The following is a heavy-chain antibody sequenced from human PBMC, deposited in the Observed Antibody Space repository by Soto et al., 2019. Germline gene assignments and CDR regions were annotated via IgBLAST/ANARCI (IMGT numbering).Heavy chain of an antibody. Sequence: SETLSLTCTVSGGSVDSGGYYWNWIRQYPGKGLEWLGYIYYRGSTYYTPSLKSRLTISLDTSKNQFSLKLTSVTAADTAVYYCARAPRGNYGYPSYFDYWGQGTLVTVSS. V-gene: IGHV4-31*03. J-gene: IGHJ4*02. D-gene: IGHD3-10*01. CDR1: GGSVDSGGYY. CDR3: ARAPRGNYGYPSYFDY. CDR2: IYYRGST.